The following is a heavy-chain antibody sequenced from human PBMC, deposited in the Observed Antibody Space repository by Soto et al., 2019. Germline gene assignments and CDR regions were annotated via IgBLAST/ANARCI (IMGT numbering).Heavy chain of an antibody. CDR1: GCSVASNSAA. CDR2: TYYRSKWYN. J-gene: IGHJ6*02. V-gene: IGHV6-1*01. CDR3: ARELELPGDYYYGMDV. Sequence: SHTLSLTCAVSGCSVASNSAAWNWIKQCPSRGLEWLGRTYYRSKWYNDYAVSVKSRITINPDTSKNQFSLQLNSVTPEDTAVYYCARELELPGDYYYGMDVWGQGTTVTVSS. D-gene: IGHD1-7*01.